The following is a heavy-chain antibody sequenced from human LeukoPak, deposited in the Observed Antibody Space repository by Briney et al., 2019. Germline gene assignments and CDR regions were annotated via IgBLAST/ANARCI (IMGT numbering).Heavy chain of an antibody. D-gene: IGHD6-13*01. CDR3: ATDSLTQYSSSDFDY. CDR2: MNPNTGNT. Sequence: ASVKVSCKASGYSFTSYDINWVRQATGQGLEWIGYMNPNTGNTGYAQKFQGRVTLTRDTSISTAYMELNSLRAEDTAVYYCATDSLTQYSSSDFDYWGQGTLVTVSS. V-gene: IGHV1-8*01. J-gene: IGHJ4*02. CDR1: GYSFTSYD.